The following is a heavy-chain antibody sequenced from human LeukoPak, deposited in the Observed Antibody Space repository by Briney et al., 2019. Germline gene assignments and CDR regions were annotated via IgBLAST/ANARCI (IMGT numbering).Heavy chain of an antibody. V-gene: IGHV3-23*01. D-gene: IGHD6-25*01. CDR1: GLTFSSYG. Sequence: GGTLRLSCAGSGLTFSSYGMTWVRQAPGKGLEWVSVISGSGGSTYYADSVKGRLTISRDNSKNTLYLQMNSLRAEDTAVYYCAKANSGSASRGFFDYWGQGTLVTVSS. J-gene: IGHJ4*02. CDR3: AKANSGSASRGFFDY. CDR2: ISGSGGST.